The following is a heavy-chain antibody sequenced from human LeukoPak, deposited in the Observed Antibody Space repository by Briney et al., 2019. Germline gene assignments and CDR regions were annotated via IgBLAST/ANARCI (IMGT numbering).Heavy chain of an antibody. V-gene: IGHV4-39*02. J-gene: IGHJ2*01. D-gene: IGHD2/OR15-2a*01. CDR1: GGSITTSSYY. CDR3: ARAFRARYFDL. Sequence: SETLSLTCTVSGGSITTSSYYWGWLRQPPGKGVEWIGIIYYSGSTYYNPSLKGRVTISVDTSKNHFSLKLSSVTAADTAVYYCARAFRARYFDLWGRGTLVTVSS. CDR2: IYYSGST.